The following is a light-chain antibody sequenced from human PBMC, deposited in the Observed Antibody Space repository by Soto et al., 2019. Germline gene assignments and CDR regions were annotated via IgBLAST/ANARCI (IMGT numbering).Light chain of an antibody. CDR3: QQYNTYST. CDR1: QSVSGW. V-gene: IGKV1-5*01. CDR2: AAS. Sequence: DIQMTQSPSTLSASVGDTVTVTCRASQSVSGWLAWYQQNPGKAPKLLIYAASTLQSGVPSRFSGSRSGTEFTLTISSLQPDDFATYYCQQYNTYSTFGQGTRLEIK. J-gene: IGKJ5*01.